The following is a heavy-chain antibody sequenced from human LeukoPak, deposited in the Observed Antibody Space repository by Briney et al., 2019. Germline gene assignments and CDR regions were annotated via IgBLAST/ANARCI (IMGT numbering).Heavy chain of an antibody. CDR3: AQCTDTSMVNALYYFDY. CDR1: GGSISSYY. V-gene: IGHV4-59*01. Sequence: SETLSLTCTVSGGSISSYYWSWIRQPPGKGLEWIGYIYYSGSTNYNPSLKSRVTISVDTSKNQFSLKLSSVTAADTAVYYCAQCTDTSMVNALYYFDYWGQGTLVTVSS. D-gene: IGHD5-18*01. J-gene: IGHJ4*02. CDR2: IYYSGST.